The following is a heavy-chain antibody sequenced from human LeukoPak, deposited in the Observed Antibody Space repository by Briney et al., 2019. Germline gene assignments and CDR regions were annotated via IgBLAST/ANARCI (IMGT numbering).Heavy chain of an antibody. J-gene: IGHJ4*02. CDR3: AKSAMGGYDSDYFDY. V-gene: IGHV3-23*01. CDR2: ISGSGGST. CDR1: GFTFAKFA. D-gene: IGHD5-12*01. Sequence: GESLRLSCAISGFTFAKFAMSWVRQAPGKGLEWVSAISGSGGSTYSAASVKGRFTISRDNSKNTLYLQMNSLRAEDTAVYYCAKSAMGGYDSDYFDYWGQGTLVTVSS.